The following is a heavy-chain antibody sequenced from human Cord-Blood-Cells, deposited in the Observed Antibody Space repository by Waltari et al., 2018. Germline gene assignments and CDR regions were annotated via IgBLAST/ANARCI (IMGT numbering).Heavy chain of an antibody. CDR2: INHSGST. CDR1: GGSFSGYY. D-gene: IGHD3-22*01. V-gene: IGHV4-34*01. CDR3: AREGGRNYYDSSGYYYYYGMDV. J-gene: IGHJ6*02. Sequence: QVQLQQWGAGLLKPSETLSLTCAVYGGSFSGYYWSWIRQPPGKGLEWIGEINHSGSTKDNPSLESRVTISVDTAKNQFSLKLSSVTAADTAVYYCAREGGRNYYDSSGYYYYYGMDVWGQGSTVTVS.